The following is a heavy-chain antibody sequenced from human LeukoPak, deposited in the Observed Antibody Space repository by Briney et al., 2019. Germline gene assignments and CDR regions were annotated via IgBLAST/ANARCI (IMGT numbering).Heavy chain of an antibody. Sequence: SGGSLRLSCAASGFTFSSYSMNWVRQAPGKGLEWVSSISSSSSYIYYADSVKGRFTISRDNAKNSLYLQMNSLRAEDTAVYYCARAYGDYESGIVDYWGQGTLVTVSS. CDR3: ARAYGDYESGIVDY. CDR1: GFTFSSYS. D-gene: IGHD4-17*01. V-gene: IGHV3-21*01. J-gene: IGHJ4*02. CDR2: ISSSSSYI.